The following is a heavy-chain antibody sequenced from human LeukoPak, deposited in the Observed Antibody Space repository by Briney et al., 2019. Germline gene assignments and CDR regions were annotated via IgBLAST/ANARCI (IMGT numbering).Heavy chain of an antibody. CDR2: ISSSSNT. J-gene: IGHJ6*02. Sequence: GGSLRLSCAASGFTFSSYCMNWVRQPPGKGLEWVSYISSSSNTYYKASAKGRFTISRDNAKNPLYLQLNTRRAEDTAVYYCSSVYSYEVSTGYCYGMDVWGQGTTVTVS. CDR3: SSVYSYEVSTGYCYGMDV. CDR1: GFTFSSYC. D-gene: IGHD5-18*01. V-gene: IGHV3-21*01.